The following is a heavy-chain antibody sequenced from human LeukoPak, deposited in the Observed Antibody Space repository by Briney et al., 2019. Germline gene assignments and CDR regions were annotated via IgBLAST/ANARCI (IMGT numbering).Heavy chain of an antibody. CDR1: GGSISSYY. CDR3: ARCITTGYSSGWYVRIFDY. Sequence: SETLSLTCTVSGGSISSYYWSRIRQPPGKGLEWIGYIYYSGSTNYNPSLKSRVTISVDTSKNQFSLKLSSVNAADTAVYYCARCITTGYSSGWYVRIFDYWGQGTLVTVSS. CDR2: IYYSGST. D-gene: IGHD6-19*01. J-gene: IGHJ4*02. V-gene: IGHV4-59*01.